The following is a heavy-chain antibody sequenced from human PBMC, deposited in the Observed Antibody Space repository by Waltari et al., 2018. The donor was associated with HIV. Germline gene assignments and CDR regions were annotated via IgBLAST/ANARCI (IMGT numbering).Heavy chain of an antibody. Sequence: QVQLVQSGAEVKKPGASVKVSCKASGYTFTSYGISWLRQAPGQGLEWMGWISAYNGNTNNAQKLQGRVTMTTETSTSTAYMELRSLRSDDTAVYYCARRIDVVPASKNWFDPWGQGTLVTVSS. V-gene: IGHV1-18*01. CDR2: ISAYNGNT. J-gene: IGHJ5*02. CDR3: ARRIDVVPASKNWFDP. D-gene: IGHD2-2*01. CDR1: GYTFTSYG.